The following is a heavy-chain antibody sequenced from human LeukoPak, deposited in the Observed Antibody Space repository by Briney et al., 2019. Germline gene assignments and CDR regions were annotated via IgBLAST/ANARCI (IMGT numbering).Heavy chain of an antibody. CDR2: INHSGST. D-gene: IGHD3-22*01. V-gene: IGHV4-34*01. CDR3: ARDMVLAYYYDSSGFSY. J-gene: IGHJ4*02. CDR1: GGSFSGYY. Sequence: PSETLSLTCAVYGGSFSGYYWSWIRQPPGKGLEWIGEINHSGSTNYNPSLKSRVTISVDTSKNQFSLKLSSVTAADTAVYYCARDMVLAYYYDSSGFSYWGQGTLVTVSS.